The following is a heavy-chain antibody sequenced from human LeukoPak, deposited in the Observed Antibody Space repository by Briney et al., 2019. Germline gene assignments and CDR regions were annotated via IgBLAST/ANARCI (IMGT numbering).Heavy chain of an antibody. CDR3: ARVGYSGYDFRGTFDY. CDR1: GGSISSGSYY. D-gene: IGHD5-12*01. CDR2: IYTSGSA. V-gene: IGHV4-61*09. Sequence: SETLSLTCSVSGGSISSGSYYWSWIRQPAGKGLEWIGHIYTSGSANYNPSLKSRVTMSVDTSKNQFSLKLSSVTAADTAVYYCARVGYSGYDFRGTFDYWGQGTLVTVSS. J-gene: IGHJ4*02.